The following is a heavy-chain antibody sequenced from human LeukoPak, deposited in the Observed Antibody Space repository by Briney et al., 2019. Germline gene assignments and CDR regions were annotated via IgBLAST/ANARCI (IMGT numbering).Heavy chain of an antibody. J-gene: IGHJ4*02. CDR1: GGSFSGYY. CDR2: INHSGST. V-gene: IGHV4-34*01. Sequence: SETLSLTCAVYGGSFSGYYWSWIRQPPGKGLEWIGEINHSGSTNYNPSLKSRVTISVDTSKNQFSLKLSSVTAADTAVYYCARSNYDFWSGYTSDYWGQGTLVTVSS. CDR3: ARSNYDFWSGYTSDY. D-gene: IGHD3-3*01.